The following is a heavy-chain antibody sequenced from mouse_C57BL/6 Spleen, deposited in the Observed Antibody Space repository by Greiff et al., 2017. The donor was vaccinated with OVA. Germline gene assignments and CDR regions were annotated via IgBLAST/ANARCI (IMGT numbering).Heavy chain of an antibody. CDR2: IRNKANGYTT. D-gene: IGHD2-3*01. V-gene: IGHV7-3*01. CDR1: GFTFTDDY. J-gene: IGHJ3*01. Sequence: EVKLVESGGGLVQPGGSLSLSCAASGFTFTDDYMSWVRQPPGKALEWLGFIRNKANGYTTEYSASVKGRFTISRDNSQSILYLQMNALRAEDSATYYCARYDGSWFAYWGQGTLVTVSA. CDR3: ARYDGSWFAY.